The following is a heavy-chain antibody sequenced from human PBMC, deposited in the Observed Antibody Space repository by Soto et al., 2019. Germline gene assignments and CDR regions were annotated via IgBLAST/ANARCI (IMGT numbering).Heavy chain of an antibody. CDR1: GFTFSSYA. D-gene: IGHD3-3*01. Sequence: VQLVESGGGLVQPGGSLRLSCAASGFTFSSYAMHWVRQAPGKGLEWVAVISYDGSNKYYADSVKGRFTISRDNSKNTLYLQMNSLRAEDTAVYYCARDSSEYYDFWSGYSIKGMDVWGQGTTVTVSS. J-gene: IGHJ6*02. V-gene: IGHV3-30-3*01. CDR3: ARDSSEYYDFWSGYSIKGMDV. CDR2: ISYDGSNK.